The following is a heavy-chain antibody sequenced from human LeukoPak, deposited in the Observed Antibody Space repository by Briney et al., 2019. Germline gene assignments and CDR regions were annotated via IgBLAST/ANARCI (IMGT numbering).Heavy chain of an antibody. Sequence: SVKVSCKASGGTFSSYAISWVRQAPGQGLEWMGRIIPILGIANYAQKFQGRVTITADKSTSTAYMELSSLRSEDTAVYYCARDIRTDRHWFDPWGQGTLVTVSS. D-gene: IGHD1-1*01. CDR1: GGTFSSYA. V-gene: IGHV1-69*04. CDR3: ARDIRTDRHWFDP. J-gene: IGHJ5*02. CDR2: IIPILGIA.